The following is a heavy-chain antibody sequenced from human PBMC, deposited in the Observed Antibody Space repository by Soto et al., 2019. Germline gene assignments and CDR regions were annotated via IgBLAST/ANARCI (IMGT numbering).Heavy chain of an antibody. J-gene: IGHJ3*02. D-gene: IGHD6-6*01. V-gene: IGHV2-5*02. CDR1: GFSLSTSGVG. CDR3: AHGEYSSSSFFFDI. CDR2: IYWVDDK. Sequence: QITLKESGPTLVKPTQTLTLTCTFSGFSLSTSGVGVGWIRQPPGKALEWLALIYWVDDKRYSPSLKSRLTITKDTSKNQVVLTMTNMDPVDTATYYCAHGEYSSSSFFFDIWGQGTMVTVSS.